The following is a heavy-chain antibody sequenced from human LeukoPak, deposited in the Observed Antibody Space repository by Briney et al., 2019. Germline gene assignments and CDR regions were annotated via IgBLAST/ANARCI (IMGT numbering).Heavy chain of an antibody. D-gene: IGHD6-19*01. CDR1: GFTFSSYT. V-gene: IGHV3-21*01. CDR2: VSSSSSHI. CDR3: ARGDKSSGWYFLDY. J-gene: IGHJ4*02. Sequence: GGSLRLSCAASGFTFSSYTMNWVRQAPGKGLEWVSSVSSSSSHIYYTDSVKGRFTISRDNAKTSLNLQVNSLRAEDTAVYYCARGDKSSGWYFLDYWGRGTLVTVSS.